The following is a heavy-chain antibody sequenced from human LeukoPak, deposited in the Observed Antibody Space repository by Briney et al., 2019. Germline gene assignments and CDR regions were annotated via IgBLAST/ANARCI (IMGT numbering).Heavy chain of an antibody. Sequence: PSETLSLTCAVYGGSFSGYYWSWIRQPPGKGLEWIGEINHSGSTNYNPSLKSRVTISVDTSKNQFSLKLSSVTAADTAVYYCARGSDYDFWSGSPWSVAYYCMDVWGKGTTVTVSS. CDR3: ARGSDYDFWSGSPWSVAYYCMDV. J-gene: IGHJ6*03. V-gene: IGHV4-34*01. D-gene: IGHD3-3*01. CDR2: INHSGST. CDR1: GGSFSGYY.